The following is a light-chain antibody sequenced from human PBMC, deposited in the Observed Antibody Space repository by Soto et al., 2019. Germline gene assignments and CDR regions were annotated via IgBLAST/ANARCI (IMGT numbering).Light chain of an antibody. CDR2: GVS. J-gene: IGKJ5*01. V-gene: IGKV3D-15*01. Sequence: EIVMTQSLATLSVSPGEGVTLYCRASQSLNSQLAWYQQKPGQAPKLLIYGVSSRATGIPARFSGSGSGTEFALTISSLQSEDSAVYYCQQYYTWPITFGQGTRLEIK. CDR3: QQYYTWPIT. CDR1: QSLNSQ.